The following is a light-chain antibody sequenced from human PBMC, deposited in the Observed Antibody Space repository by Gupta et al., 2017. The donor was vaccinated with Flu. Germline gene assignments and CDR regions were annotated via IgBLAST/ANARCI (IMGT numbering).Light chain of an antibody. J-gene: IGKJ2*01. CDR2: DAS. CDR3: QQCSNSHT. V-gene: IGKV3-11*01. CDR1: QNINTY. Sequence: EIVLTQSPATLSLSPGETATLSCRASQNINTYLAWYQHKPGQPPRLLIYDASNRATGIPDRFSGSGSGXDFTLAXRSREYENFAVYFLQQCSNSHTFGXGTKLEIK.